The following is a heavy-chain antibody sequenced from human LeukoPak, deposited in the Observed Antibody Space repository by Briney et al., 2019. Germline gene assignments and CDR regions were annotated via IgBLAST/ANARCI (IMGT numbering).Heavy chain of an antibody. V-gene: IGHV4-31*03. Sequence: SQTLSLTCTVSADSIGSGGHYWSWIRQHPGKGLESIGFMRHSGSTSHNPSLKGRVAISVDASKNQFSLRLSSVTAADTAVYYCARGGNRFGGFSFDYWGQGSLVTVSS. J-gene: IGHJ4*02. CDR3: ARGGNRFGGFSFDY. CDR1: ADSIGSGGHY. CDR2: MRHSGST. D-gene: IGHD3-10*01.